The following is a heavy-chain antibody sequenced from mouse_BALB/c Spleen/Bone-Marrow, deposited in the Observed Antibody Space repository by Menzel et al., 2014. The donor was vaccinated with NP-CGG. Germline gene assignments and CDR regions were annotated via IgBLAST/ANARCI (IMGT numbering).Heavy chain of an antibody. Sequence: EVKVEESGGGLVQPGGSLRLSCATSGFTFTDYYMSWVRQPPGKALEWLGFIRNKANGYTTEYSASVKGRFTISRDNSQSILYLQMNTLRAEDSATYYCARDVGNYVRFAYWGQGTLVTVSA. D-gene: IGHD2-1*01. CDR2: IRNKANGYTT. V-gene: IGHV7-3*02. CDR3: ARDVGNYVRFAY. CDR1: GFTFTDYY. J-gene: IGHJ3*01.